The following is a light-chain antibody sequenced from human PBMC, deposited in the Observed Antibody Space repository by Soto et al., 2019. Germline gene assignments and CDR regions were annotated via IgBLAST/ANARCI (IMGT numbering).Light chain of an antibody. CDR3: SSYAGSNFVV. CDR1: SSDVGGYNY. CDR2: EVT. Sequence: QSALTQPPSASGSPGQSVTISCTGTSSDVGGYNYVSWYQQHPGKAPKLMIYEVTKRPSGVPDRFSGSKSDNTASLTVSGLQAEDEADYYCSSYAGSNFVVFGRGTKLIVL. V-gene: IGLV2-8*01. J-gene: IGLJ2*01.